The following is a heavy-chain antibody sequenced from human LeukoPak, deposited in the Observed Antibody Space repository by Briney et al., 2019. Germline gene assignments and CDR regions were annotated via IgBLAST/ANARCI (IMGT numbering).Heavy chain of an antibody. CDR3: ARGGGTDL. Sequence: ASVKVSCMASGYTFTSYDINWVRQATGQGLEWMGYMDPDSGVTAYAQKFQGRVTITRNTSISTAYMEVTSLRSDDTAVYYCARGGGTDLWGQGTLVTVSS. CDR1: GYTFTSYD. J-gene: IGHJ5*02. V-gene: IGHV1-8*03. D-gene: IGHD1-7*01. CDR2: MDPDSGVT.